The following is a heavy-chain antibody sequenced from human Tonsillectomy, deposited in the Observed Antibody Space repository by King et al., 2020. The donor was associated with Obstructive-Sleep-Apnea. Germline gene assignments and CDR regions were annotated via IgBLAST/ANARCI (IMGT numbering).Heavy chain of an antibody. V-gene: IGHV5-51*01. D-gene: IGHD3-22*01. Sequence: VQLVESGAEVKKPGESLKISCPGSGYTFNNYWIAWVRQMPGKGLEWMGITYPGDSISIYSPSLQGQVTMSADESISTAYLQWSSLKASDTAIYYCAVDYDSSGYYYGLDYWGQGTLVTVSS. CDR2: TYPGDSIS. CDR1: GYTFNNYW. CDR3: AVDYDSSGYYYGLDY. J-gene: IGHJ4*02.